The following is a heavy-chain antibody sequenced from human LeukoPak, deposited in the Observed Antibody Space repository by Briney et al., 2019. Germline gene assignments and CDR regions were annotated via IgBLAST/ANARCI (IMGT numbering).Heavy chain of an antibody. Sequence: SETLSLTCTVSGGSISSSSYYWGWIRQPPGKRLEWIGSFYYSGSTNYNPSLKSRVTVSVDTSKNQFSLGLSSVTAADTAVYYCARRYDILTGHKGYFDYWGQGALVTVSS. V-gene: IGHV4-39*01. J-gene: IGHJ4*02. CDR2: FYYSGST. D-gene: IGHD3-9*01. CDR3: ARRYDILTGHKGYFDY. CDR1: GGSISSSSYY.